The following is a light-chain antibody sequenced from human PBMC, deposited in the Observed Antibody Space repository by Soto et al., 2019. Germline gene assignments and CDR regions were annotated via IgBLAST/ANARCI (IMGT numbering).Light chain of an antibody. V-gene: IGKV3-15*01. CDR2: GVS. Sequence: EIVVTQSPATLSVSPGERATLSCRASQSVTSNLAWYQQKPGQAPRLLMYGVSTRATGIPARFGGSGSATDFTLTISSLEPEDFALYYCQQRNTWPPITFGQGTRLEIK. CDR3: QQRNTWPPIT. CDR1: QSVTSN. J-gene: IGKJ5*01.